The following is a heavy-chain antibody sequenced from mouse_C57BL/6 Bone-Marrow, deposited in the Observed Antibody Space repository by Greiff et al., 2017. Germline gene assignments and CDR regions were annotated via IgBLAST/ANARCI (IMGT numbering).Heavy chain of an antibody. CDR2: IWRGGST. CDR1: GFSLTSYG. V-gene: IGHV2-5*01. Sequence: VKVEESGPGLVQPSQRLSITCTVSGFSLTSYGVHWVRQSPGKGLEWLGVIWRGGSTDYNAAFMSRLSITKDNSKSQVFFKMNSLQADDTAIYYCAKNRWGGAMDYWGQGTSVTVSS. J-gene: IGHJ4*01. CDR3: AKNRWGGAMDY. D-gene: IGHD4-1*01.